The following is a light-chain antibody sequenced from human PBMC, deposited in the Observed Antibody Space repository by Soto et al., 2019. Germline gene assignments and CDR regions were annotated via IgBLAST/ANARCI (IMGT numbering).Light chain of an antibody. J-gene: IGKJ1*01. Sequence: DIQLTQSPSFLSASVGDRDTITCRASQGISSYLAWYQQKPGKAPKLLIYAASTLQSGVPSRFSGSGSGTEFTLTISSLQPEDFATYYCQQGWTFGQGTKVEIK. V-gene: IGKV1-9*01. CDR1: QGISSY. CDR3: QQGWT. CDR2: AAS.